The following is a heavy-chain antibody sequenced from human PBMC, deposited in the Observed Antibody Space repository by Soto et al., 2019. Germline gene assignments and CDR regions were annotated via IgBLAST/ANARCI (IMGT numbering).Heavy chain of an antibody. J-gene: IGHJ4*02. CDR2: IYHSGST. V-gene: IGHV4-30-2*01. CDR1: GGSISSGGYS. D-gene: IGHD6-6*01. CDR3: ARGGYSSSSLDY. Sequence: SETLSLTCAVSGGSISSGGYSWSWIRQPPGKGLEWIGYIYHSGSTYYNPSLKSRVTISVDRSKNQFSLKLSSVTAADTAVYYCARGGYSSSSLDYWGQGTLVNVSS.